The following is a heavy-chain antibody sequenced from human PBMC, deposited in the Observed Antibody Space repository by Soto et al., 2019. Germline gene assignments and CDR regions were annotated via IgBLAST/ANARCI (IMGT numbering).Heavy chain of an antibody. CDR3: ARGYCSGGSCYSSYYYYMAV. Sequence: QVQLVQSGAEVKKPGSSVKVSCKASGGTFSSYTISWVRQAPGQGLEWMGRIIPILGIANYAQKFQGRVTITADKSTSTAYMELSSLRSEDTAVYYCARGYCSGGSCYSSYYYYMAVWGKGTTVTVSS. J-gene: IGHJ6*03. CDR2: IIPILGIA. CDR1: GGTFSSYT. V-gene: IGHV1-69*02. D-gene: IGHD2-15*01.